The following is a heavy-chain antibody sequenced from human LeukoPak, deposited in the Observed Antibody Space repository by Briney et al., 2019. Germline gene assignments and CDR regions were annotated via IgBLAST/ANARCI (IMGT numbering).Heavy chain of an antibody. J-gene: IGHJ3*02. Sequence: SETLSLTCTVSGGSISSSSYYWGWIRQPPGKGLEWIGSIYYSGSTYYNPSLKSRVTISVDTSKNQFSLKLSSVTAADTAVYYCANIVVVPAYDAFDIWGQGTMVTVSS. D-gene: IGHD2-2*01. CDR3: ANIVVVPAYDAFDI. CDR2: IYYSGST. CDR1: GGSISSSSYY. V-gene: IGHV4-39*01.